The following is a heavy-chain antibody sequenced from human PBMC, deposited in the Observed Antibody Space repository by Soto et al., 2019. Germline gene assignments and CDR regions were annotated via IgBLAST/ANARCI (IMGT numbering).Heavy chain of an antibody. D-gene: IGHD3-3*01. V-gene: IGHV4-59*08. Sequence: SETLSLTCTVSGGSPSNYYWSWIRQPPGKGLEWIGYISYSGSTNYNPSLRSLVSISVDRSKNQFSLRLGSVTAAATAVYHCAGVGGGTIFGVVTDWSNYYMDVWGKGTTVTVSS. CDR3: AGVGGGTIFGVVTDWSNYYMDV. CDR2: ISYSGST. J-gene: IGHJ6*03. CDR1: GGSPSNYY.